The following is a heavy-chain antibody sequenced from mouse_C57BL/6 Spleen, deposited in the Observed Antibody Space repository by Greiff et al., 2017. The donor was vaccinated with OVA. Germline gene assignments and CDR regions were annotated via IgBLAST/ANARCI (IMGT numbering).Heavy chain of an antibody. Sequence: QVQLQQSGAELVRPGASVKLSCKASGYTFTDFYINWVKQRPGQGLEWIARIYPGSGNTYYNEKFKGKATLTAEKSSSTAYMQLSSLTSEDSAVYFCARGDYYGSSHDYWGQGTTLTVSS. V-gene: IGHV1-76*01. D-gene: IGHD1-1*01. CDR2: IYPGSGNT. CDR1: GYTFTDFY. CDR3: ARGDYYGSSHDY. J-gene: IGHJ2*01.